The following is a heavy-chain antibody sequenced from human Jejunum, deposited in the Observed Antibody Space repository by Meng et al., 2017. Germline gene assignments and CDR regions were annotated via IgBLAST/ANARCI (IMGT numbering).Heavy chain of an antibody. D-gene: IGHD1-14*01. CDR2: INTYSGSP. CDR3: GRNRPIDL. J-gene: IGHJ4*02. Sequence: QVQLVQSGSELKNPGASVTVSCKASGYSFMPYALNWVRQAPGQGLEWMGWINTYSGSPTYAQGFTGRFVFSVDTSITTAYLEISSLKAEDSGIYYCGRNRPIDLWGQGTLVTVSS. V-gene: IGHV7-4-1*02. CDR1: GYSFMPYA.